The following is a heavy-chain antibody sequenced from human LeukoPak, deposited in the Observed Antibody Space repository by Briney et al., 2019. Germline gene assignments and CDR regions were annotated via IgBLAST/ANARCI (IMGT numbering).Heavy chain of an antibody. CDR2: VSQTGAT. Sequence: SETLSLTCSVSGASINGYFWNWVRQTPDKRLDWIGYVSQTGATTSNPTPKSRVSITIDTSKSQIPLTMTSVTAADSALYYCARDRRGSFYTFDLWGPGTIVSVS. D-gene: IGHD1-26*01. J-gene: IGHJ3*01. V-gene: IGHV4-59*01. CDR3: ARDRRGSFYTFDL. CDR1: GASINGYF.